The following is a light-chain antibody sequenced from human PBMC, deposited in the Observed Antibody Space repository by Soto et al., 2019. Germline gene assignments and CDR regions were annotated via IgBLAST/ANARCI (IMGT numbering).Light chain of an antibody. CDR3: AEWDESLNV. V-gene: IGLV1-44*01. CDR1: SSNIGSNT. J-gene: IGLJ1*01. CDR2: SNN. Sequence: QSVLTQPPSASGTPGHRFTISCSGSSSNIGSNTVNWYQQLPGTAPKLLIYSNNQRPSGVPDRFSGSKSGTSASLAISGLQSEDEADYYCAEWDESLNVFGTGTKVTVL.